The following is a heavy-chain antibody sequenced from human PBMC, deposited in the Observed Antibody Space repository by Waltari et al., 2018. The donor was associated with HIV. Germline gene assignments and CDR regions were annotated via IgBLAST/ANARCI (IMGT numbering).Heavy chain of an antibody. Sequence: QVQLVQSGAEVKKPGASVTVSCKASGYTFSTYDINWVRQATGQGLEWMGWMNPNSGNTGYEQKFQGRVNMTRNSSIRTAYMELSSLRSDDTAVYYCSRGLHCTATSCLLYHGMDVWGQGTAVSVSS. J-gene: IGHJ6*02. D-gene: IGHD2-2*01. V-gene: IGHV1-8*01. CDR1: GYTFSTYD. CDR2: MNPNSGNT. CDR3: SRGLHCTATSCLLYHGMDV.